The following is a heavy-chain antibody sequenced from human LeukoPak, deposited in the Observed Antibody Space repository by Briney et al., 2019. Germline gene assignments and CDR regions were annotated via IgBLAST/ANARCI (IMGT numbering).Heavy chain of an antibody. CDR1: GFTFSNCA. CDR3: AKETNYYHSGSYWEHIQH. Sequence: GGSLRLSCAASGFTFSNCAMSWVRQAPGKGLEWVSTISGSGGSTHYADPVKGRFTISRDNSKNTLYLQMNSLRAEDTAVYYCAKETNYYHSGSYWEHIQHWGQGTLVTVSS. D-gene: IGHD3-10*01. CDR2: ISGSGGST. V-gene: IGHV3-23*01. J-gene: IGHJ1*01.